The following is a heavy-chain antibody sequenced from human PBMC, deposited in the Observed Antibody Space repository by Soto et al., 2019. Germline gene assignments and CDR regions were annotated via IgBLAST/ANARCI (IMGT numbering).Heavy chain of an antibody. CDR3: ARDVRASGEMFDY. CDR2: VSGDASNT. CDR1: GFTFTNYG. Sequence: GGSLRLSCAASGFTFTNYGLSWVRQAPGKGLDWVATVSGDASNTHYADSVKGLFTISRDNPKCILFLQMKSLRVEETAIYYCARDVRASGEMFDYWGQGTQVTVSS. D-gene: IGHD4-17*01. V-gene: IGHV3-23*01. J-gene: IGHJ4*02.